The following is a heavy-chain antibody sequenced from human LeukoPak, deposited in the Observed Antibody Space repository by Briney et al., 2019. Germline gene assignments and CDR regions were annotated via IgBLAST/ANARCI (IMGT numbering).Heavy chain of an antibody. V-gene: IGHV4-59*01. D-gene: IGHD5-18*01. J-gene: IGHJ4*02. CDR2: IYYSGST. CDR1: GGSISSYY. Sequence: SETLSLTCSVSGGSISSYYWSWIRQPPGKGLEWIGYIYYSGSTNYNPSLKSRVTISVDTSKNQFSLKLSSVIAADTAVYYCARDQGGRSYGFFDYWGQGTLVTVSS. CDR3: ARDQGGRSYGFFDY.